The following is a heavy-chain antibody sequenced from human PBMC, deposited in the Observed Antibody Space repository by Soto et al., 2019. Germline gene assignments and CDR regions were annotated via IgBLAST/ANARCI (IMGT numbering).Heavy chain of an antibody. V-gene: IGHV3-23*01. CDR1: GFTFSSYA. J-gene: IGHJ4*02. D-gene: IGHD3-16*01. CDR2: ISGSGDST. Sequence: EVQLLESGGGLVQPGGSLRLSCAASGFTFSSYAMNWVRQAPGKGLEWGSVISGSGDSTYYADSVKGRFTISRDNSTNTLYLQRNSLIAADTAVYYCAKRGIGAYFDSWGQGTLVTVPS. CDR3: AKRGIGAYFDS.